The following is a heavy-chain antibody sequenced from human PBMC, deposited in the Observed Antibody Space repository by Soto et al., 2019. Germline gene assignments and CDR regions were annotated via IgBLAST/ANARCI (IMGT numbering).Heavy chain of an antibody. CDR1: GFTFSSYS. CDR3: ARDSFRYYDSSGTYGMDV. J-gene: IGHJ6*02. V-gene: IGHV3-21*01. Sequence: NPGGSLRLSCAASGFTFSSYSMNWVRQAPGKGLEWVSSISSSSSYIYYADSVKGRFTISRDNAKNSLYLQMNSLRAEDTAVYYCARDSFRYYDSSGTYGMDVWGQGTTVTVSS. CDR2: ISSSSSYI. D-gene: IGHD3-22*01.